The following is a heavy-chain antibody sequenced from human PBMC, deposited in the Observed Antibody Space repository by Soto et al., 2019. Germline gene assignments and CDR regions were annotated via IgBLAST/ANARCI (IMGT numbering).Heavy chain of an antibody. CDR1: GGTFSSYT. D-gene: IGHD3-3*01. CDR2: IIPILGIA. CDR3: ARDVAIFGVVTRNYYYYMDV. Sequence: SVKVSCKASGGTFSSYTISWVRQAPGQGLEWMGRIIPILGIANYAQKFQGRVTITADKSTSTAYMELSSLRSEDTAVYYCARDVAIFGVVTRNYYYYMDVWGKGTTVTVSS. J-gene: IGHJ6*03. V-gene: IGHV1-69*04.